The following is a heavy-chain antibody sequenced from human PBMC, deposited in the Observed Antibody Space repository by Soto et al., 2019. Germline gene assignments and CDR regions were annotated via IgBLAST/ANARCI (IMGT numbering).Heavy chain of an antibody. CDR1: GYTFTNVD. J-gene: IGHJ6*02. CDR2: INPSGGSI. Sequence: QVQLVQSGAEVKKPGASVKVSCKASGYTFTNVDMHWVRQAPGQGLEWMGIINPSGGSISYAQKFQGRVTMTRDTSTSTVYMELSSLRSEDTAVYYCARDGSSGLDVSGQGTTVTVSS. CDR3: ARDGSSGLDV. V-gene: IGHV1-46*01.